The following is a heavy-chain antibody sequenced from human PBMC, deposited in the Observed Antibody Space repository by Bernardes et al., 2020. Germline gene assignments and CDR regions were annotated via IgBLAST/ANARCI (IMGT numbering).Heavy chain of an antibody. CDR2: INHSGST. CDR3: ARGLCSSTSCYLHWFDP. D-gene: IGHD2-2*01. J-gene: IGHJ5*02. V-gene: IGHV4-34*01. Sequence: SETLSLTCAVYGGSFSGYYWSWIRQPPGKGLEWIGEINHSGSTNYNPSRKSRVTISVDTSKNQFSLKLSSVTAADTAVYYCARGLCSSTSCYLHWFDPWGQGTLVTVSS. CDR1: GGSFSGYY.